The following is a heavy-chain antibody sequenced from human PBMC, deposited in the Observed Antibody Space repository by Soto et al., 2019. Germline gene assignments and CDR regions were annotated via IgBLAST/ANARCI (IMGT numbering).Heavy chain of an antibody. CDR2: IYPGDSDT. V-gene: IGHV5-51*01. CDR3: ARHLQGGSSYYYGMDV. D-gene: IGHD6-6*01. CDR1: GYSFTIYW. Sequence: GESLKISCKGSGYSFTIYWIGWVRQMPGKGLEWMGIIYPGDSDTRYSPSFQGQVTISADKSISTAYLQWSSLKASDTAMYYCARHLQGGSSYYYGMDVWGQGTTVTVSS. J-gene: IGHJ6*02.